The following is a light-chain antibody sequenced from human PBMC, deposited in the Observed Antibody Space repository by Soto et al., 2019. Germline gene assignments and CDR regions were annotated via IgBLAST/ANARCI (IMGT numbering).Light chain of an antibody. J-gene: IGKJ4*02. Sequence: DIVMTQSPDSLAVSLGERATINCESSQNVLYSSNNKNYLAWYQQKPGQSPKLLIYWASTRDSGVPDRFTGSGSGTDFTLTISSLQAEDVAVYYCQQYYSTPKTFGRGTKVEIK. CDR2: WAS. CDR1: QNVLYSSNNKNY. V-gene: IGKV4-1*01. CDR3: QQYYSTPKT.